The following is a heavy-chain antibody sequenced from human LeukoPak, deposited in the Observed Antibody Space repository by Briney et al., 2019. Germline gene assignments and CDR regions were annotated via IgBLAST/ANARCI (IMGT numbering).Heavy chain of an antibody. Sequence: SETLSLTCAVYGGSFSGYYWSWIRQPPGKGLEWIGEINHSGSTNYNPSLKSRVTISVDTSKNQFSLKLSSVTAADTAVYYCAKDQAGYDYWDYWGQGTLVTVSS. CDR2: INHSGST. CDR3: AKDQAGYDYWDY. CDR1: GGSFSGYY. D-gene: IGHD5-12*01. J-gene: IGHJ4*02. V-gene: IGHV4-34*01.